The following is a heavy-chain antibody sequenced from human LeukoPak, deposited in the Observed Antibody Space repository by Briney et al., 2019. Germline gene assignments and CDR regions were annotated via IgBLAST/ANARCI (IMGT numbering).Heavy chain of an antibody. CDR3: ARVYSYGYYFDY. CDR2: ISSSGSTI. Sequence: GGSLRLSCAASGFTFSSYEMNWVRQAPGKGLEWVSYISSSGSTIYYADSVKGRFTISRDNAKNSLYLQMNSLRAEDTAVYYCARVYSYGYYFDYWSQGTLVTVSS. V-gene: IGHV3-48*03. J-gene: IGHJ4*02. CDR1: GFTFSSYE. D-gene: IGHD5-18*01.